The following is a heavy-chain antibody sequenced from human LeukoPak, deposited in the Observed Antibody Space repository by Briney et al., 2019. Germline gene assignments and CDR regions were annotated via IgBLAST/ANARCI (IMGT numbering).Heavy chain of an antibody. CDR2: ISSSGSTI. CDR3: AREESLRIAAADYYYYYMDV. D-gene: IGHD6-13*01. CDR1: GFTFSRYW. J-gene: IGHJ6*03. Sequence: GGSLRLSCAASGFTFSRYWMHWVRQAPGKGLEWVSYISSSGSTIYYADSVKGRFTISRDNAKNSLYLQMNSLRAEDTAVYYCAREESLRIAAADYYYYYMDVWGKGTTVTVSS. V-gene: IGHV3-48*04.